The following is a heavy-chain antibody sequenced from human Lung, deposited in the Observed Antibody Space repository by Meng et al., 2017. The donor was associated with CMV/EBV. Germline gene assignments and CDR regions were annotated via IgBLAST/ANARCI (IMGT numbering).Heavy chain of an antibody. J-gene: IGHJ4*02. V-gene: IGHV3-74*03. CDR1: GFALRSYW. CDR3: ARGLEEYLGWEMGY. D-gene: IGHD2/OR15-2a*01. CDR2: IDIDGRDI. Sequence: VQLVESGGGLVPPGGSLRLSCAVSGFALRSYWMHWVRQAPGKGLGWVSRIDIDGRDITYADSVKGRFTISRDTAKNMLYLEMNSLRVEDTAVYYCARGLEEYLGWEMGYWGQGTLVTVSS.